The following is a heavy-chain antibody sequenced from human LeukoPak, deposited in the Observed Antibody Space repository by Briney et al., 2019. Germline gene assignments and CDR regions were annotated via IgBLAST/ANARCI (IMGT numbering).Heavy chain of an antibody. CDR3: ARAGCSGGSCYSDY. CDR1: RGSIGTGDYY. V-gene: IGHV4-30-4*01. D-gene: IGHD2-15*01. J-gene: IGHJ4*02. CDR2: IYYSGNT. Sequence: SETLSLTCTVSRGSIGTGDYYWSWIRQPPGKGLEWIGYIYYSGNTYYNPSLESRVTISVDPSQNQFSLKLSSVTAADTAVYYCARAGCSGGSCYSDYWGQGTLVTVSS.